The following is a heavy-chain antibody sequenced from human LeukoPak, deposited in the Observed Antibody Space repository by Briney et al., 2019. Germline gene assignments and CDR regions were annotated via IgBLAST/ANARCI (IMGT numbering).Heavy chain of an antibody. CDR2: IYYSGST. V-gene: IGHV4-59*01. J-gene: IGHJ4*02. Sequence: PSETLSLTCTVSGGSISSYYWSWIRQPPGKGLEWIGYIYYSGSTNYNPSLKSRVTISVDTSKNQFSLKLSSVTAADTAVYYCARDNWNWGFDYWGQGTLVTVSS. CDR1: GGSISSYY. CDR3: ARDNWNWGFDY. D-gene: IGHD1-7*01.